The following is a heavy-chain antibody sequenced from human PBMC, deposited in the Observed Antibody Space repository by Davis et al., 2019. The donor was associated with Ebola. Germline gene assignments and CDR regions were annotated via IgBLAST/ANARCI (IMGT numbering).Heavy chain of an antibody. CDR1: GGSISSSSYY. CDR2: IYYSGST. CDR3: ARGTGINDYYFYYYMDV. D-gene: IGHD1-1*01. J-gene: IGHJ6*03. Sequence: PSETLSLTCTVSGGSISSSSYYWGWIRQPPGKGLEWIGSIYYSGSTYYNPSLKSRVTISVDTSKNQFSLRLSSVTAADTAVYYCARGTGINDYYFYYYMDVGGKGTTVTVSS. V-gene: IGHV4-39*07.